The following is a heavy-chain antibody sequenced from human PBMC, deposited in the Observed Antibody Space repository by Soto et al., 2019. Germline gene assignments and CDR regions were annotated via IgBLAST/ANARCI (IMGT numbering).Heavy chain of an antibody. J-gene: IGHJ4*02. V-gene: IGHV3-15*01. Sequence: GGSLRLSCVASGFNLSHPWMPWLRPVAGKGLEWVGRIKSKTEGGTAEYAAPVKGRATISRDDSKNTVYLQMNSLKTEDTAAYYCTTGIYYDILTGYHNVACWGQGA. D-gene: IGHD3-9*01. CDR1: GFNLSHPW. CDR3: TTGIYYDILTGYHNVAC. CDR2: IKSKTEGGTA.